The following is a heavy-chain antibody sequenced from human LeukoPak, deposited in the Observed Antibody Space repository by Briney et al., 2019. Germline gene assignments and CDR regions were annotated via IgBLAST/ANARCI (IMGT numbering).Heavy chain of an antibody. CDR3: ARGSGGLIEDF. D-gene: IGHD2-15*01. CDR1: GYSFTYYP. J-gene: IGHJ4*02. V-gene: IGHV7-4-1*02. CDR2: ISTSTGNP. Sequence: ASVKVSCKASGYSFTYYPLNWVRQAPGQGLEWMGWISTSTGNPTYAQGFTGRFVFSLDTSVSTAYLQISNLKADGTAVYYCARGSGGLIEDFWGQGTLVTVSS.